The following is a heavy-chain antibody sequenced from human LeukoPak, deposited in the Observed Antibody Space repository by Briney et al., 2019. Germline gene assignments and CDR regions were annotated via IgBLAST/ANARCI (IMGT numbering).Heavy chain of an antibody. CDR3: AKLRILSPPLDY. Sequence: GGSLRLSCAASGFTVSNNYMTWVRQAPGKGLEWVSLIYSGGSTYYADSVKGRFTISRDNSKNTVYLQMNSLRAEDTAVYYCAKLRILSPPLDYWGQGTLVTVSS. V-gene: IGHV3-66*04. D-gene: IGHD2-15*01. CDR1: GFTVSNNY. J-gene: IGHJ4*02. CDR2: IYSGGST.